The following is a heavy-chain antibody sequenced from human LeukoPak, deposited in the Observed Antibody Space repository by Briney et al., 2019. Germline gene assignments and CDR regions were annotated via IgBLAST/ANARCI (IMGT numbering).Heavy chain of an antibody. D-gene: IGHD6-13*01. J-gene: IGHJ4*02. CDR1: GFTFTNYA. CDR2: VSSSGGNT. CDR3: AKDWDISNWYGKFDS. V-gene: IGHV3-23*01. Sequence: GGSLRLSCAASGFTFTNYAMSWVRQAPGKGLEWVSSVSSSGGNTYYAGSVKGRFTISRDNSKNTLNLQMNSLRAEDTAVYYCAKDWDISNWYGKFDSWGQGTLVTVSS.